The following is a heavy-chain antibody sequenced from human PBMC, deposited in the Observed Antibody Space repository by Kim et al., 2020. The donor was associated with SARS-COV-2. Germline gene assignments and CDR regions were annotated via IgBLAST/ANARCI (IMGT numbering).Heavy chain of an antibody. J-gene: IGHJ4*02. D-gene: IGHD4-17*01. CDR3: ARDLRMTTVTTWGGY. Sequence: ASVKVSCKASGYTFTSYAMSWVRQAPGQGLEWLGWINTHTGYPTYAQGFTGRFIVSLDTSVSTAYLQISSLKADDTAVYYCARDLRMTTVTTWGGYWGQGTLVTVSS. V-gene: IGHV7-4-1*02. CDR2: INTHTGYP. CDR1: GYTFTSYA.